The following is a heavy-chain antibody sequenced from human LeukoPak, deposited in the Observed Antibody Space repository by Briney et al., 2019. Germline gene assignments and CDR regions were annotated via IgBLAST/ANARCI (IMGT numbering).Heavy chain of an antibody. CDR1: GFIFSRSW. V-gene: IGHV3-7*01. J-gene: IGHJ4*02. Sequence: PGGSLRLSCAASGFIFSRSWMSWARRAPGKGLEWVADINQGGSEKFYVDSVKGRFTISRDNARNSLYLQMNSLRAEDTAIYYCARVTPGGVGSFDYWGQGTLVTVSS. CDR2: INQGGSEK. D-gene: IGHD3-16*01. CDR3: ARVTPGGVGSFDY.